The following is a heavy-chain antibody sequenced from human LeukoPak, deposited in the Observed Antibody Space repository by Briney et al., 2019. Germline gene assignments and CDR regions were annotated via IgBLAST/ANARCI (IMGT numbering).Heavy chain of an antibody. Sequence: PGGSLRLSCAASGFTFSSYSMNWVRQAPGKGLEWVSSISSSSSYIYYADSVKGRFTISRDNAKNSLYLQMNSLRAEDTAVYYCAREGIAGIAAAGTLLRWGQGTLVTVSS. CDR3: AREGIAGIAAAGTLLR. CDR1: GFTFSSYS. D-gene: IGHD6-13*01. J-gene: IGHJ4*02. V-gene: IGHV3-21*01. CDR2: ISSSSSYI.